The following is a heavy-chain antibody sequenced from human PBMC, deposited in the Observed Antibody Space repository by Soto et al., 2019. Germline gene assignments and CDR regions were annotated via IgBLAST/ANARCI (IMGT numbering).Heavy chain of an antibody. J-gene: IGHJ4*02. V-gene: IGHV1-2*02. CDR1: GYTFTGYY. CDR2: INPNSGST. CDR3: ARATCLYDFWSGYRERGVQCSGGFDY. Sequence: VASVKVSCKASGYTFTGYYMHWVRQAPGQGLEWMGWINPNSGSTNYAQKFQGRVTMTRDTSISTAYMELSRLRSDDTAVYYCARATCLYDFWSGYRERGVQCSGGFDYWGQGTLVTVSS. D-gene: IGHD3-3*01.